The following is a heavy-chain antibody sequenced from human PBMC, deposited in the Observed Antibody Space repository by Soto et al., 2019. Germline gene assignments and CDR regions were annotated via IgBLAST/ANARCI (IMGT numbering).Heavy chain of an antibody. Sequence: GGSLRLSCAASGFTVSSNYMSWVRQAPGKGLEWVSVIYSGGSTYYADSVKGRFTISRDNSKNTLYLQMNSLRAEDTAVYYCARVSPADILTGYYVDYWGQGTRGTVSS. CDR3: ARVSPADILTGYYVDY. CDR1: GFTVSSNY. J-gene: IGHJ4*02. D-gene: IGHD3-9*01. CDR2: IYSGGST. V-gene: IGHV3-53*01.